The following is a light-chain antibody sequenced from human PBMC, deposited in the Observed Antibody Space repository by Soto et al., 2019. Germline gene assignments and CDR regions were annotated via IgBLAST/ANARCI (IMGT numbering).Light chain of an antibody. V-gene: IGLV4-69*01. CDR1: SGYNTYA. Sequence: QSVLTQSPSASASLGASVKLTCTLSSGYNTYAIAWHQQQPEKGPRYLMKLNSDGSHSKGDGIPDRFSGSSSGAERYLTISSLQSEDEADYYCQTRGTGSWVFGGGTKLTVL. CDR2: LNSDGSH. CDR3: QTRGTGSWV. J-gene: IGLJ3*02.